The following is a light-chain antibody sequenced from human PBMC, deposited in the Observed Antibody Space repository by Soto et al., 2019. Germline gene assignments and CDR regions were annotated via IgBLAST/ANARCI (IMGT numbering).Light chain of an antibody. J-gene: IGLJ3*02. V-gene: IGLV2-14*01. CDR3: SSYTNSDTGV. CDR2: EVI. CDR1: SSDVGGYSY. Sequence: QSALTQPASVSGSPGQSITISCTGSSSDVGGYSYVSWYQQYPGNAPKLMIYEVINRPSGVSNRFSGSKSGNTASLTISGLQADDEADYYCSSYTNSDTGVFGGGTKVTVL.